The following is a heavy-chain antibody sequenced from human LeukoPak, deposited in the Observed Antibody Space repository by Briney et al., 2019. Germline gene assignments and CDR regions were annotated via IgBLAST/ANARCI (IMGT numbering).Heavy chain of an antibody. J-gene: IGHJ4*02. V-gene: IGHV3-48*02. CDR3: VREGLECSGSSCQRAAFDY. CDR2: ISSSSSTI. Sequence: GGSLRLSCAASGFTFSSHSMDWVRQAPGKGLEWVSYISSSSSTIYYAESVRGRFTISRDNAKNTLYLQMNSLRDEDTAVYYCVREGLECSGSSCQRAAFDYWGQGTLVTVSS. CDR1: GFTFSSHS. D-gene: IGHD2-2*01.